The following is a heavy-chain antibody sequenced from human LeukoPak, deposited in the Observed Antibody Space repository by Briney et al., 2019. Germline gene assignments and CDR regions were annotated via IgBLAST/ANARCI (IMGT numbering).Heavy chain of an antibody. V-gene: IGHV3-21*01. D-gene: IGHD6-19*01. Sequence: GESLRLSCAASGFTFSSYSMNWVRQAPGKGLEWVSSISSSSSYIYYADSVKGRFTISRDNAKNSLYLQMNSLRAEDTAVYYCARDQRYSSGWDAFDIWGQGTMVTVSS. CDR2: ISSSSSYI. CDR3: ARDQRYSSGWDAFDI. J-gene: IGHJ3*02. CDR1: GFTFSSYS.